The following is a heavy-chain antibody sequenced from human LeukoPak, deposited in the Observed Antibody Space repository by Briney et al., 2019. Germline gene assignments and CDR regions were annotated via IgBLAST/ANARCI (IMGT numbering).Heavy chain of an antibody. CDR2: ISGSGVTT. CDR1: GFTFNNYG. J-gene: IGHJ4*02. D-gene: IGHD3/OR15-3a*01. V-gene: IGHV3-23*01. Sequence: GGSLRLSCAASGFTFNNYGLSWVRQAPGKGLEWVSAISGSGVTTYYADSVKGRFTISRDNSKNTLYLQMNSLRAEDTAVYYCARDSGFSGTQRGEYWGQGTLVTVSS. CDR3: ARDSGFSGTQRGEY.